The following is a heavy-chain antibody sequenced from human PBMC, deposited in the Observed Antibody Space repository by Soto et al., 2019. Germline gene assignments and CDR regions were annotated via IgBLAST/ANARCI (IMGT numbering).Heavy chain of an antibody. V-gene: IGHV1-18*04. D-gene: IGHD4-17*01. J-gene: IGHJ1*01. Sequence: QVQLVQSGPDLKRPGASMKVSCKASGYTFTSYGISWVRQAPGQGLEWMAWISPLKGRTQYSQKAQGRVTLSTDTSSNTAYREMTTLRVDDPAVYYCAMDYGDRPEYFKHWGQGTLVTVS. CDR3: AMDYGDRPEYFKH. CDR2: ISPLKGRT. CDR1: GYTFTSYG.